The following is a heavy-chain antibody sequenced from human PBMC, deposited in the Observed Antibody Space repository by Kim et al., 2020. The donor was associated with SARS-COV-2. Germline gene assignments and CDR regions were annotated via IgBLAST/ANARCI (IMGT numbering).Heavy chain of an antibody. J-gene: IGHJ6*01. CDR2: ISATGRTT. V-gene: IGHV3-11*01. Sequence: GGSLRLSCAASGFSFSDFYMNWIRQAPGKGLEWVSYISATGRTTYYADSVKGRFTITRDNANNSVHLQMNSLRAEDTAVYYCARDARLDCDFDDYLAYYG. CDR1: GFSFSDFY. D-gene: IGHD4-17*01. CDR3: ARDARLDCDFDDYLAYYG.